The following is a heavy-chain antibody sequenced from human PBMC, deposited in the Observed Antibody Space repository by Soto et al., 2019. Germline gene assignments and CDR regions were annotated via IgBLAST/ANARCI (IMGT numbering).Heavy chain of an antibody. CDR2: IYHSSTA. CDR3: ARARDQCGGHLDS. D-gene: IGHD3-16*01. CDR1: GASLRSGGNY. Sequence: QVQLQVSGPGLVKPSQTLSLTCSVSGASLRSGGNYWSWIRQHPVKGLEWIGEIYHSSTAYYNPSLQSRVTILVDSSTSKCSLMLDSATAAVTAVYYCARARDQCGGHLDSWGRGLLVTVP. V-gene: IGHV4-31*03. J-gene: IGHJ4*02.